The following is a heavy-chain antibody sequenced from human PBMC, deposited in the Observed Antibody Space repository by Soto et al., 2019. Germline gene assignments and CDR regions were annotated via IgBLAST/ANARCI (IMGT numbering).Heavy chain of an antibody. Sequence: SETLSLTCTVSGGSITSYYWSWIRQPPGKGLEWIGYIYFSGSANYNPSLKSRVTISVDTSKNQFSLRLSSVTAADTAVYYCARRYSGYGDYWGQGTLVTVSS. CDR3: ARRYSGYGDY. D-gene: IGHD5-12*01. J-gene: IGHJ4*02. CDR2: IYFSGSA. V-gene: IGHV4-59*08. CDR1: GGSITSYY.